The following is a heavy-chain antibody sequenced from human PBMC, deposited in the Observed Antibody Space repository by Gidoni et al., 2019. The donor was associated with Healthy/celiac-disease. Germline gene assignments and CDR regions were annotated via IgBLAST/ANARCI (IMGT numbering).Heavy chain of an antibody. CDR2: INHSGST. V-gene: IGHV4-34*01. CDR1: GGSFSGYY. D-gene: IGHD5-12*01. J-gene: IGHJ4*02. Sequence: QVQLQQWGAGRLKPSETLSLTCAVYGGSFSGYYWRWIRQPPGKGLEWIGEINHSGSTNYNPSLKSRVTISVDTSKHQCSLKLSSVTAAATAVYYCASVGPGYRGYDGIFDYWGQGTLVTVSS. CDR3: ASVGPGYRGYDGIFDY.